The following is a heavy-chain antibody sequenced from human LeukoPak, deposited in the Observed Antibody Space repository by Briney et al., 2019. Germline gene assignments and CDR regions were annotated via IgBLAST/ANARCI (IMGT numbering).Heavy chain of an antibody. CDR3: ARDGVARTITDF. V-gene: IGHV3-30*03. D-gene: IGHD5-12*01. J-gene: IGHJ4*02. CDR2: ISYDGSNK. CDR1: GFTFSSYG. Sequence: GGSLRLSCAASGFTFSSYGMHWVRQAPGKGLEWVAVISYDGSNKYYADSVKGRFTISRDNSKNTLYLQMNSLRDEDTAVYYCARDGVARTITDFWGQGTLVTISS.